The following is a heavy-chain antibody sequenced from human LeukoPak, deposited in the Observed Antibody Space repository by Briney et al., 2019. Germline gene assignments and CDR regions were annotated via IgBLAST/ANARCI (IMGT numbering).Heavy chain of an antibody. Sequence: GASVKVSCKASGYTFTGYYMHWVRQAPAQGLEWMGWINPNSGDTNSAQKFQDRVTMTRDTSISTAYMELSRLRFDDTAVYYCARGSLRYFDYWGQGTLVTVSS. J-gene: IGHJ4*02. V-gene: IGHV1-2*02. CDR1: GYTFTGYY. CDR3: ARGSLRYFDY. D-gene: IGHD3-10*01. CDR2: INPNSGDT.